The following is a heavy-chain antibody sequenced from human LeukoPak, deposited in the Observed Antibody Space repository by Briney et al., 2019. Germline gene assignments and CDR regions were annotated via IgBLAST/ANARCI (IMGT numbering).Heavy chain of an antibody. V-gene: IGHV5-51*01. Sequence: GESLKSSCNGSGYNFTKSWIGWVRQMPGKGLEWMGIIYPGDSDTRYSPSFQGQVTISADKSINTAYLQWSSLKASDTAIYYCARQALSYYYGSGRVIYYYYYYMDVWGTGTTVTVSS. CDR1: GYNFTKSW. CDR2: IYPGDSDT. D-gene: IGHD3-10*01. J-gene: IGHJ6*03. CDR3: ARQALSYYYGSGRVIYYYYYYMDV.